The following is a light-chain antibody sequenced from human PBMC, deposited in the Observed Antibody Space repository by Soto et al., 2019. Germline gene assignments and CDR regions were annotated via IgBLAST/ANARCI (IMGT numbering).Light chain of an antibody. V-gene: IGLV2-8*01. J-gene: IGLJ2*01. CDR1: SSDVGGYNY. CDR3: SSYTGRNTLV. Sequence: QSALTQPPSASGSPGQSVTISCTGTSSDVGGYNYVSWYQQHAGKAPKVMIYEVDKRPSGVPDRFSGSKSGNTASLTVSGLQAEDEADYYCSSYTGRNTLVFGGGTKLTVL. CDR2: EVD.